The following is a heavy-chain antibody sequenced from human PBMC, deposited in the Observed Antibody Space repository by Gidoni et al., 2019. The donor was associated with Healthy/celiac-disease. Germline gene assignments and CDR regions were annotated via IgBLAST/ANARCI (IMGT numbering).Heavy chain of an antibody. J-gene: IGHJ4*02. V-gene: IGHV3-73*01. Sequence: VQLVESGGGLLQPGGSLKLSCAAYGFSFSGSAMHWVRQASGKGLEWIGHIRSKANNYATAYAASMTGRFTISRDDSKNTAYLQMSSLKTGDTAIYYCTRDYEAHWGQGTLVTVSS. CDR2: IRSKANNYAT. CDR1: GFSFSGSA. CDR3: TRDYEAH. D-gene: IGHD4-17*01.